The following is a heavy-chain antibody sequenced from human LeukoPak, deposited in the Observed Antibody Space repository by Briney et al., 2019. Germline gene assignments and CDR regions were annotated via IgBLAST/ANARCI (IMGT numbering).Heavy chain of an antibody. J-gene: IGHJ4*02. CDR3: AREDAGGTYSFDY. CDR1: GFIVSSNF. Sequence: GGSLRLSCAVSGFIVSSNFMSWVRQAPGKGPEWVSVIYTSGITYYADSVRGRFTISRDNSKNTLYLQMDSLTAEDTAVYYCAREDAGGTYSFDYWDQGTLVTVSS. CDR2: IYTSGIT. D-gene: IGHD1-26*01. V-gene: IGHV3-66*01.